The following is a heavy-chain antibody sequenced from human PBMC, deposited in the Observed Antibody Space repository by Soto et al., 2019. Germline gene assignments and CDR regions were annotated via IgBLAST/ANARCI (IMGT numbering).Heavy chain of an antibody. Sequence: QITLKESGPTLVEPTQTLTLTCTYSGFSLRTTGVGVGWIRQPPGKALEWLGIIYLNDDKRYSTSLKNRFTLTSDISKSQVVLTMTNMDPVKTAKYYCVHIWGLHFDYWGQGTLVIVSS. J-gene: IGHJ4*02. CDR2: IYLNDDK. CDR1: GFSLRTTGVG. V-gene: IGHV2-5*01. D-gene: IGHD3-16*01. CDR3: VHIWGLHFDY.